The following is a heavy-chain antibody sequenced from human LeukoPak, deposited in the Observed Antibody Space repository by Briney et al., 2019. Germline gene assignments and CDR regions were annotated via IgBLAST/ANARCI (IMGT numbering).Heavy chain of an antibody. CDR1: GFTFSSYS. D-gene: IGHD2-21*01. J-gene: IGHJ4*02. CDR2: ISSSSSYK. CDR3: ARDSPNEAILWWSIDY. Sequence: GGSLRLSCAASGFTFSSYSMNWVRQAPGKGLEWVSSISSSSSYKYYADSVKGRFTISRDNAKNSLYLQMNSLRAEDTAVYYCARDSPNEAILWWSIDYWGQGTLVTVSS. V-gene: IGHV3-21*01.